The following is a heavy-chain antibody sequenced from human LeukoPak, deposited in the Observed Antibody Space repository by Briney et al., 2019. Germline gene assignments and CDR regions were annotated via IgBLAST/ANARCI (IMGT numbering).Heavy chain of an antibody. V-gene: IGHV1-2*02. CDR1: GCTFTGYY. J-gene: IGHJ4*02. D-gene: IGHD3-10*01. Sequence: ASVKVSCKASGCTFTGYYMHWVRQAPGQGLEWMGWINPNSGGTNYAQKSQGRVTMTRDTSISTAYMELSRLRSDDTAVYYCARSRVDASGSYYPDYWGRGTLVTVSS. CDR3: ARSRVDASGSYYPDY. CDR2: INPNSGGT.